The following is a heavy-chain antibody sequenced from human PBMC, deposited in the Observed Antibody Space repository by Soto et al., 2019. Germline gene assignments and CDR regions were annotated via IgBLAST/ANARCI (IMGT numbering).Heavy chain of an antibody. J-gene: IGHJ4*02. D-gene: IGHD2-15*01. CDR3: ARDVVRSTAGDS. V-gene: IGHV1-69*01. CDR1: GGSFSTSS. CDR2: IFPIFSRT. Sequence: QVQLVQSGTEVKEPGSSVKVSCKASGGSFSTSSFVWVRQGPGQGLEWMGGIFPIFSRTNLAQKFQGRVTFSADESTRTTYMELRSLTSEDTAIYYCARDVVRSTAGDSWGQGTLVTVSS.